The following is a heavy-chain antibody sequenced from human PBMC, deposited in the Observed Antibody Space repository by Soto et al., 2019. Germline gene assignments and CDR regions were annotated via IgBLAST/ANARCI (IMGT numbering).Heavy chain of an antibody. Sequence: EVQLVESGGGLVQPGGSLRLSCAASGFTFSSYWMSWVRQAPGKGLEWVANIKQDGSEKYYVDSVKGRFTISRDNAKNSLYLQMNSLRAEDTAVYYCARVPAIWFGGYYYFDYWGQGTLVTVSS. CDR3: ARVPAIWFGGYYYFDY. D-gene: IGHD3-10*01. J-gene: IGHJ4*02. V-gene: IGHV3-7*01. CDR2: IKQDGSEK. CDR1: GFTFSSYW.